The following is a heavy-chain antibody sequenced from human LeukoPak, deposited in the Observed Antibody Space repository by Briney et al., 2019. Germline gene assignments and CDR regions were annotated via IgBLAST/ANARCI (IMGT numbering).Heavy chain of an antibody. V-gene: IGHV4-34*01. D-gene: IGHD3-9*01. CDR1: GGSISGYY. Sequence: SETLSLTCAVYGGSISGYYWSWIRQPPGKGLEWVGEIHYSGGTSYNPSLKSRATISIDTSKNQLSLKLSSVTAADTAVYYCARGNILSGYCFDFWGQGALVTVSS. CDR2: IHYSGGT. J-gene: IGHJ4*02. CDR3: ARGNILSGYCFDF.